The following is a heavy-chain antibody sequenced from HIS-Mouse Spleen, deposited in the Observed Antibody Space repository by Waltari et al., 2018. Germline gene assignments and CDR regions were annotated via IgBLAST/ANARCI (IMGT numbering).Heavy chain of an antibody. CDR3: ARRIAAAGYYYYYYGMDV. J-gene: IGHJ6*02. Sequence: LQLQESGPGLVKPSETLSLTCTVSGGSIRSSSSYWGWIRQPPGQGLDWIGSIYSSGSTYYNPSLKSRVTISVDTSKNQFSRKLSSVTAADTAVYYCARRIAAAGYYYYYYGMDVWGQGTTVTVSS. CDR2: IYSSGST. CDR1: GGSIRSSSSY. D-gene: IGHD6-13*01. V-gene: IGHV4-39*01.